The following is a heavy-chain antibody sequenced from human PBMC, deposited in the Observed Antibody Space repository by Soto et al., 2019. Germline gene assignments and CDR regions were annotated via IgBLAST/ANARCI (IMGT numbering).Heavy chain of an antibody. Sequence: PSQTLSLTCAISGDSVSSNSAAWNWIRQSPSRGLEWLGRTYYRSKWYNDYAVSVKSRITINPDTSKNQFPLQLNSVTPEDTAVYYCAREDSSGYKGHYYYYGMDVWGQGTTVTVSS. CDR3: AREDSSGYKGHYYYYGMDV. J-gene: IGHJ6*02. D-gene: IGHD6-19*01. CDR2: TYYRSKWYN. V-gene: IGHV6-1*01. CDR1: GDSVSSNSAA.